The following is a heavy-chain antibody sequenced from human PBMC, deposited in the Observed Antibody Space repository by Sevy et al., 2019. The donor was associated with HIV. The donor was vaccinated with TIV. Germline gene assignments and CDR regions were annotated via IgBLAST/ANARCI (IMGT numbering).Heavy chain of an antibody. V-gene: IGHV3-23*01. CDR1: GFTFRSYA. CDR3: AKGASWLVLGGYFDY. CDR2: IIGSGDNT. Sequence: GGSLRLSCEASGFTFRSYAMSWVRQAPGKGLEWVSGIIGSGDNTYYADSVKGRFTVSRDNSKSTRYVQMNSLTAEDTAVYYCAKGASWLVLGGYFDYWGQGTPVTVSS. D-gene: IGHD6-19*01. J-gene: IGHJ4*02.